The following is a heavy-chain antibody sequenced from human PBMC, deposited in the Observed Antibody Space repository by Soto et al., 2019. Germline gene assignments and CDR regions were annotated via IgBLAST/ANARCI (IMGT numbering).Heavy chain of an antibody. D-gene: IGHD2-2*01. J-gene: IGHJ3*01. CDR3: TRHRPYLAVGCSSATCYDFKNVFDV. Sequence: SETLSLTCTVSGGSISRYYWSWIRQPPGKGLEWIGYIFYSGSTTYNPSLKSRVAISVDTSKNQLSLKLSSVTAADTAVYYCTRHRPYLAVGCSSATCYDFKNVFDVWGQGTTVTVSS. V-gene: IGHV4-59*08. CDR2: IFYSGST. CDR1: GGSISRYY.